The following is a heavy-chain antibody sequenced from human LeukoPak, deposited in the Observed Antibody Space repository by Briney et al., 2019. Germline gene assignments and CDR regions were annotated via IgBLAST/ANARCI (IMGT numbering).Heavy chain of an antibody. CDR3: ARDRGGSYSAIDY. J-gene: IGHJ4*02. Sequence: GGALRLSCAASGFTFSSYSLNWVRQAPGKGLEWVSFISSSSITIYYADSVKGRFTISRDNAEKSLYLQMNSLRAEDTAVYYCARDRGGSYSAIDYWGQGTLVTVSS. V-gene: IGHV3-48*04. CDR1: GFTFSSYS. D-gene: IGHD2-15*01. CDR2: ISSSSITI.